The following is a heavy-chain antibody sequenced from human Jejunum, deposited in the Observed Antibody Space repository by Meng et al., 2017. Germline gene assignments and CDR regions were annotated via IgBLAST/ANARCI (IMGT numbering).Heavy chain of an antibody. Sequence: GGSLRLSCAASGFSFSSHAMSWVRQAPGKGLEWVSSISGSGGSTDYADSVKGRFTISRDNSKKTLYLQMNSLRADDTAVYYCAKIIAAAGTGGWGQGTLVTVSS. V-gene: IGHV3-23*01. CDR2: ISGSGGST. CDR1: GFSFSSHA. CDR3: AKIIAAAGTGG. J-gene: IGHJ4*02. D-gene: IGHD6-13*01.